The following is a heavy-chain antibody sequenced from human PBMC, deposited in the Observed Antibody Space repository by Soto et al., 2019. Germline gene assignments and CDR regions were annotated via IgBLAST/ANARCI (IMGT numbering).Heavy chain of an antibody. V-gene: IGHV1-3*01. CDR1: GYIFSKYA. CDR3: ARESRDFFLWFDP. Sequence: QVQLVQSGGEVKKPGASVKVSCKASGYIFSKYAIHWVRQVPGHKLEWMGWLNVGTGNTKYSQKLQGRVTITRETSATTAYMELHSLTSEDTAVYYCARESRDFFLWFDPWGQGTLVTVSS. J-gene: IGHJ5*02. CDR2: LNVGTGNT.